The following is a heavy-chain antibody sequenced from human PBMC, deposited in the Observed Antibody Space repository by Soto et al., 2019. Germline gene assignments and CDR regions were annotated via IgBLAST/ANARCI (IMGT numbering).Heavy chain of an antibody. V-gene: IGHV1-18*01. CDR2: SSSYGNT. D-gene: IGHD6-13*01. J-gene: IGHJ4*02. CDR1: VYTFNSYG. CDR3: ARASGLLVPWVY. Sequence: QVQLVQSGAEVKKPGASVKVSCKASVYTFNSYGISWVRQAPGQGLEWMGWSSSYGNTNYAQKLQGRVTMTTDTSTSTAYMELRSLGSDDTAVYYCARASGLLVPWVYWGQGTLVTVSS.